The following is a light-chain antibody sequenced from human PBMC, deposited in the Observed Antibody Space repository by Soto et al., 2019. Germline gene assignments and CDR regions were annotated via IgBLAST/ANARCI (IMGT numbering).Light chain of an antibody. CDR1: SSNIGRNT. V-gene: IGLV1-44*01. CDR2: SNN. J-gene: IGLJ1*01. Sequence: QSALTQPPSTSGTPGQSVTISCSGSSSNIGRNTVNWYQQLPGTAPKLLIYSNNRRPSGVPDRFSGSKSGTSASLAISGLQSEDEAEYYCAAWDGSVPGSFVVGTGTKVTVL. CDR3: AAWDGSVPGSFV.